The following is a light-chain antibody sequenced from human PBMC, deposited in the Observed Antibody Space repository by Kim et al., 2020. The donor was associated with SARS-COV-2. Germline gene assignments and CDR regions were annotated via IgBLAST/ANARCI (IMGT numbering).Light chain of an antibody. Sequence: DIVLTQSPDSLAVSLGERATINCKSSQTILYTSNNDNNLAWYQHKPGQSPKLLIYWASTRESGVPDRFSGSGSGTDFTLTISSLQAEDVAVYYCQQFYTTPLTFGGGTKVDIK. J-gene: IGKJ4*01. V-gene: IGKV4-1*01. CDR2: WAS. CDR3: QQFYTTPLT. CDR1: QTILYTSNNDNN.